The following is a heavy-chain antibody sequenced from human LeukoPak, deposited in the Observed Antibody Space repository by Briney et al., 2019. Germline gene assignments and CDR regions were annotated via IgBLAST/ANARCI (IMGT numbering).Heavy chain of an antibody. CDR1: GFTFSSYA. D-gene: IGHD1-26*01. CDR2: ISYDGSNK. Sequence: GGSPRLSCAASGFTFSSYAMHWVRQAPGKGLEWVAVISYDGSNKYHADSVKGRFTISRDNSKNTLYLQMNSLRAEDTAVYYCAKRDSGSWENWFDPWGQGTLVTVSS. CDR3: AKRDSGSWENWFDP. V-gene: IGHV3-30-3*02. J-gene: IGHJ5*02.